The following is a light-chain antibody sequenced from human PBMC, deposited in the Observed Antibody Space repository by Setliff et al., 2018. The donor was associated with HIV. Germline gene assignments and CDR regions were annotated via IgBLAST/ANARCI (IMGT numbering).Light chain of an antibody. CDR2: EVT. J-gene: IGLJ2*01. CDR1: SSDVGSYNL. CDR3: SSYTTINTVI. V-gene: IGLV2-14*02. Sequence: QSALTQPASVSGSPGQSITISCTGTSSDVGSYNLVSWYQQHPGKAPKLMIYEVTNRPSGVSNRFSGSKSGNTASLTISGLRAEDEADYYCSSYTTINTVIFGGGTKVTVL.